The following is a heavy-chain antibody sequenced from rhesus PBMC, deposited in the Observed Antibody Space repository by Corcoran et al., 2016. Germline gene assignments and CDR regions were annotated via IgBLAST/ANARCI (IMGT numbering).Heavy chain of an antibody. V-gene: IGHV3-16*02. CDR3: TRGYFDY. J-gene: IGHJ4*01. CDR2: IKKKAEGGTA. Sequence: EVQLVESGGGLVQPGGSLRLSCAASGFIFSNYWMSWVRQAPGKGLDGIGRIKKKAEGGTAAYAESVKDRYTVSRDDSKNTLYLQMNSLKSDDTAVYYCTRGYFDYWGQGVLVTVSS. CDR1: GFIFSNYW.